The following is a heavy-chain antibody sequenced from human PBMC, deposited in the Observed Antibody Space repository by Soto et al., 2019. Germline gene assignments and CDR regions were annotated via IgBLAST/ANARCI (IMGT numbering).Heavy chain of an antibody. V-gene: IGHV4-34*01. CDR3: ARGFSGRTSSWYGT. J-gene: IGHJ5*02. CDR2: ITHSGST. Sequence: PSETLSLTCAVYGGSFSGYYWSWIRQPPGKGLEWIGEITHSGSTNYNPSLKSRVTISVDTSKNQFSLKLSSVTAADTAVYYCARGFSGRTSSWYGTWGQGVLVTVSS. D-gene: IGHD6-13*01. CDR1: GGSFSGYY.